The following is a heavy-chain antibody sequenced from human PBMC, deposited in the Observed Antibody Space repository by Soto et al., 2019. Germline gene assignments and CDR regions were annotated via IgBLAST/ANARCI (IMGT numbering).Heavy chain of an antibody. V-gene: IGHV1-58*01. CDR2: IVVASGST. D-gene: IGHD4-17*01. CDR1: GFTFTTST. CDR3: AAATLRPLNSFDP. Sequence: GASVKVSCKASGFTFTTSTVQWVRQARGQSLEWIGWIVVASGSTNYAQKFQERVTITRDTSTRTTYMELSSLRSEDTAVYYCAAATLRPLNSFDPWGQGTLVTVSS. J-gene: IGHJ5*02.